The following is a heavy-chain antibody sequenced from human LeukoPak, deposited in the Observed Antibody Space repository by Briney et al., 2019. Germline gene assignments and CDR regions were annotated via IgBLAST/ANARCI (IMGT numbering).Heavy chain of an antibody. J-gene: IGHJ4*02. D-gene: IGHD5-18*01. CDR1: GFTVSSTY. CDR3: IYGYTLDF. CDR2: IYSGGST. Sequence: GGSLRLSCAASGFTVSSTYMNWVRQAPGKGLEWVSVIYSGGSTNYADSVKGRFTISGDNSKNTLFLLMNSLRAEDTAVYYCIYGYTLDFWGQGTLVTVSS. V-gene: IGHV3-53*01.